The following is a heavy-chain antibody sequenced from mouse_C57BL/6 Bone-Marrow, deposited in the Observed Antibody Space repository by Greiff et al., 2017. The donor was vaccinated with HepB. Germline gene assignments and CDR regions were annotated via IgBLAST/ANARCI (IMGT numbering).Heavy chain of an antibody. D-gene: IGHD3-3*01. J-gene: IGHJ2*01. CDR1: GYSITSGYY. CDR2: ISYDGSN. CDR3: ARYSRTYYFDY. Sequence: ESGPGLVKPSQSLSLTCSVTGYSITSGYYWNWIRQFPGNKLEWMGYISYDGSNNYNPSLKNRISITRDTSKNQFFLKLNSVTTEDTATYYCARYSRTYYFDYWGQGTTLTVSS. V-gene: IGHV3-6*01.